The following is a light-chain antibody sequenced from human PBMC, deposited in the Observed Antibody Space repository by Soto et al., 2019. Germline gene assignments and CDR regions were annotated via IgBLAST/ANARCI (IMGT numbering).Light chain of an antibody. CDR3: QQRSTRPPWT. Sequence: EIVLTQSPATLSLSPGERATLSCRASQSVSTYLAWYQQKAGQAPRLLIYDVSNRATGIPARFSGSGSGTDFTLTISSLEPEDFAVYYCQQRSTRPPWTFGQGTKLEIK. J-gene: IGKJ1*01. CDR2: DVS. V-gene: IGKV3-11*01. CDR1: QSVSTY.